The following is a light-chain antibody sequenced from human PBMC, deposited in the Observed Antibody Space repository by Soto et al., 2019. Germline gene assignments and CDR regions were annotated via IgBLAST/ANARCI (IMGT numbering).Light chain of an antibody. Sequence: QAVLTQPASVSGAPGQSIPLSWPRTRSDVGGYDYVSWYQQQPDKAPKLMIYEVTKRPSGVSNRFSGSKSGNTASLTISGLQSEDEADYYCSSHTSGSTRVFGTGTKVTVL. CDR1: RSDVGGYDY. J-gene: IGLJ1*01. CDR3: SSHTSGSTRV. CDR2: EVT. V-gene: IGLV2-14*01.